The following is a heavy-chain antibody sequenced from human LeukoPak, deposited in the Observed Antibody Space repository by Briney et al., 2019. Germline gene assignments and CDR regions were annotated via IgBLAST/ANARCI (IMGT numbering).Heavy chain of an antibody. Sequence: SETLSLTCTVSGGSISSSSYYWGWIRQPPGKGLEWIGSIYYSGSTYYNPSLKSRVTISVDTSKNQFSLKQSSVTAADTAVYYCARHHYDFWSGYPGWFDPWGQGTLVTVSS. V-gene: IGHV4-39*01. CDR1: GGSISSSSYY. J-gene: IGHJ5*02. D-gene: IGHD3-3*01. CDR3: ARHHYDFWSGYPGWFDP. CDR2: IYYSGST.